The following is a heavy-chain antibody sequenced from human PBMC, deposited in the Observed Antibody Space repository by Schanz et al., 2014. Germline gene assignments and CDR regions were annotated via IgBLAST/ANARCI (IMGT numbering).Heavy chain of an antibody. Sequence: EVQLVESGGGWVQPGGSLRLSCAASGFTFSSHWMHWVRQDPGKGLVWVARINSVGSNTDYADSVTGRFTISRDNAKNTLYLQMNSLRAEDTAVYYCAKSDAFDIWGQGTLVTVSS. CDR2: INSVGSNT. V-gene: IGHV3-74*02. CDR3: AKSDAFDI. CDR1: GFTFSSHW. J-gene: IGHJ3*02.